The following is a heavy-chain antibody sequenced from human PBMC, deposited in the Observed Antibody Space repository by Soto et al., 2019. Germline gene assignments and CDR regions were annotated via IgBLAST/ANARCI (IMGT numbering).Heavy chain of an antibody. CDR3: ARKEPELGSGSSNFDY. Sequence: SETLSLTCTVSGGSISSSSYYWGWIRQPPGKGLEWIGSIYYSGSTYYNPSLKSRVTISVDTSKNQFSLKLSSVTAADTAVYYCARKEPELGSGSSNFDYWGQGTLVTVSS. J-gene: IGHJ4*02. CDR2: IYYSGST. CDR1: GGSISSSSYY. D-gene: IGHD3-10*01. V-gene: IGHV4-39*07.